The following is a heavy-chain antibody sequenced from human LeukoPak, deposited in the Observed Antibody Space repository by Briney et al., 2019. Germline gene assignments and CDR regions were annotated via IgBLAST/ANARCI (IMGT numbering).Heavy chain of an antibody. D-gene: IGHD3-3*01. V-gene: IGHV1-2*02. CDR1: GYSFTDYH. CDR2: INPSRGDT. CDR3: ARGDYSNGYPYQIDS. Sequence: ASVKVSCKASGYSFTDYHINWVRQAPGQGLEWMGWINPSRGDTRYAQKFQDRVTMTRDTPITTAFLDLSSLTSDDTAVYYCARGDYSNGYPYQIDSWGQGTLVAVSS. J-gene: IGHJ5*01.